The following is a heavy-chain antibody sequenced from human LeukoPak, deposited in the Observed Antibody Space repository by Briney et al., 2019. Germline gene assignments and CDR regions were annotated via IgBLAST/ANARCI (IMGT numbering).Heavy chain of an antibody. CDR2: INTDGTVT. D-gene: IGHD6-19*01. CDR3: ATKQWLAPPPDS. J-gene: IGHJ4*02. Sequence: GGSLRLSCAASGFTFSKYWMLWVRQAPGKGLESVSRINTDGTVTTYAASVKGRFTVSRDNADNTMFLQMNSVRDEDTAVYYCATKQWLAPPPDSWGQGTPVTVSS. CDR1: GFTFSKYW. V-gene: IGHV3-74*01.